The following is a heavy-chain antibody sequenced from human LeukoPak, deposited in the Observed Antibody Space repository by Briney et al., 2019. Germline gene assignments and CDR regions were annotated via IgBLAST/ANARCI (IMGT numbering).Heavy chain of an antibody. D-gene: IGHD3-9*01. Sequence: GGSLRLSGAASGFIFSANYMGWVRQAPGKGLRGVSGLYSTGTIYYADSVKGRFTISRDNSKNTLYLEMNSLRADDTAIYYCVRDMGGYYDIFEGAWGQGTLVTVSS. V-gene: IGHV3-53*01. CDR2: LYSTGTI. J-gene: IGHJ5*02. CDR1: GFIFSANY. CDR3: VRDMGGYYDIFEGA.